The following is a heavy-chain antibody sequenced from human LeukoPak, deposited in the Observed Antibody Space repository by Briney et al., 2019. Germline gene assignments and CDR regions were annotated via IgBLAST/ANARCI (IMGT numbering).Heavy chain of an antibody. J-gene: IGHJ3*02. V-gene: IGHV3-7*04. CDR2: IKPDGSEK. D-gene: IGHD3-10*01. CDR1: GFTFSSYW. Sequence: GESLKISCAASGFTFSSYWMSWVRQPPGKGLGWVANIKPDGSEKYSVGSVKGRFTISRDNAKNSLYLQVTSLRAEDTAVYYCARGDYDGSGSYFNDAFDIWGQGTMVTVSS. CDR3: ARGDYDGSGSYFNDAFDI.